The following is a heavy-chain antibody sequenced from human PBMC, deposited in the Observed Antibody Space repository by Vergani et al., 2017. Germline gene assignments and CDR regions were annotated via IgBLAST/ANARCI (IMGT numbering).Heavy chain of an antibody. V-gene: IGHV3-30*18. CDR1: GFTFSSYG. Sequence: QVQLVESGGGVVQPGRSLRLSCAASGFTFSSYGLHWVRQAPGKGLEWVAVISYDGSNKYYADSVKGRFTISRDNSKNTLYLQMNSLRAEDTAVYYCAKLAAAGTNYYYYYGMDVWGQGTTVTVS. D-gene: IGHD6-13*01. CDR2: ISYDGSNK. J-gene: IGHJ6*02. CDR3: AKLAAAGTNYYYYYGMDV.